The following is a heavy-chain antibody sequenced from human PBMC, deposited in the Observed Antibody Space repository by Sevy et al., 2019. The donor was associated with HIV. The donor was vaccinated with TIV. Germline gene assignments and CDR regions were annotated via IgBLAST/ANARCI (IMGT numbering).Heavy chain of an antibody. CDR2: TRNKANSYTT. CDR3: ARESAYYYYYYVMDV. J-gene: IGHJ6*02. CDR1: GFTFSDHY. V-gene: IGHV3-72*01. Sequence: GGSLRLSCAASGFTFSDHYMDWVRQAPGKGLEWVGRTRNKANSYTTEYAASVKGRFTISRDDSKNSLYLQMNSLKTEDTAVYYCARESAYYYYYYVMDVWGQGTTVTVSS.